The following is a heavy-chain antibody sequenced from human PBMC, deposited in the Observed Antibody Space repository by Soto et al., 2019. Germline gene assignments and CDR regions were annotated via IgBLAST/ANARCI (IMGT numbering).Heavy chain of an antibody. Sequence: GGSLRLSCAASGFTFSNYAMSWLRQPPGKGLEWVSAISGSGDRTYYADSVKGRFTISRDNSKNTLSLQMNSLRAEDSAVYYCVKERSGHSYADSWGQGTLVTVYS. V-gene: IGHV3-23*01. J-gene: IGHJ4*02. D-gene: IGHD5-18*01. CDR3: VKERSGHSYADS. CDR2: ISGSGDRT. CDR1: GFTFSNYA.